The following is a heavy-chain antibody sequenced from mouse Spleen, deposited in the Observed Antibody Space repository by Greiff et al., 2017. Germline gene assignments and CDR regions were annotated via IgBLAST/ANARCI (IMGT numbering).Heavy chain of an antibody. V-gene: IGHV1-20*02. Sequence: VQLQQSGPELVKPGASVKISCKASGYSFTGYFMNWVMQSHGKSLEWIGRINPYNGDTFYNQKFKGKATLTVDKSSSTAHMELRSLASEDSAVYYCARAVLWPYFDYWGQGTTLTVSS. J-gene: IGHJ2*01. CDR3: ARAVLWPYFDY. D-gene: IGHD1-1*02. CDR1: GYSFTGYF. CDR2: INPYNGDT.